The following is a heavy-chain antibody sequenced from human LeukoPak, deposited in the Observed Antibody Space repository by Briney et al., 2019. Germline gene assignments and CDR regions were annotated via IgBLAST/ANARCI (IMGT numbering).Heavy chain of an antibody. V-gene: IGHV3-33*03. D-gene: IGHD3-10*01. CDR2: IWYDGSNK. J-gene: IGHJ6*04. Sequence: GRSLRLSCAASGFTFSSYGMHWVRQAPGKGLEWVAVIWYDGSNKYYADSVKGRFTISRDNAKNSLYLQMHSLRDEDTAVYYCARGVVRGVIISNYYYYYGMDVWGKGTTVTVSS. CDR1: GFTFSSYG. CDR3: ARGVVRGVIISNYYYYYGMDV.